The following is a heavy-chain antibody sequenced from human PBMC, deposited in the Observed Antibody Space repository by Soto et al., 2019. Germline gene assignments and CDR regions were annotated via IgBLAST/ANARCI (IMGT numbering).Heavy chain of an antibody. CDR2: IIPILGIA. D-gene: IGHD2-8*01. CDR1: GGTFSSYT. J-gene: IGHJ3*02. V-gene: IGHV1-69*02. Sequence: SVKVSCKASGGTFSSYTISWVRQAPGQGLEWMGRIIPILGIANYAQKFQGRVTITADKSTSTAYMELSSLRSEDTAVYYCARGLNPGSAFDIWGQGTMVTVSS. CDR3: ARGLNPGSAFDI.